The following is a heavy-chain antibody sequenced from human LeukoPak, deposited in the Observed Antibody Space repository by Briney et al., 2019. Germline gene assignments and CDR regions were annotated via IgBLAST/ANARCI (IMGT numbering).Heavy chain of an antibody. D-gene: IGHD1-26*01. CDR1: GDSVSSNSVT. V-gene: IGHV6-1*01. Sequence: SQTLSLTCAISGDSVSSNSVTWNWIRQSPSRGLEWLGRTYYRSTWYNDYAVSVRGRITVNPDTSKNQFSLHLNSVTPEDTAVYYCARDPVGGSTILDYWGQGTLVTVSS. CDR2: TYYRSTWYN. J-gene: IGHJ4*02. CDR3: ARDPVGGSTILDY.